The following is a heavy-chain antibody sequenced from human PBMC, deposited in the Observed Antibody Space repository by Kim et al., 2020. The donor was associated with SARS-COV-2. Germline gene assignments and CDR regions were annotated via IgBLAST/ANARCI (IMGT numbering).Heavy chain of an antibody. CDR3: ARGRSGPVWQFGLARAGISEGSDAYLKY. J-gene: IGHJ1*01. CDR2: ISQGGTT. D-gene: IGHD2-21*01. V-gene: IGHV4-34*01. CDR1: GDSFKNFF. Sequence: SETLSLTCAVNGDSFKNFFWNWIRQSSGGRLEWIGEISQGGTTNYNPSLKSRVTLSVDTSRKQFSLRMTSLTVADTGVYYCARGRSGPVWQFGLARAGISEGSDAYLKYWGQGTPVTVSS.